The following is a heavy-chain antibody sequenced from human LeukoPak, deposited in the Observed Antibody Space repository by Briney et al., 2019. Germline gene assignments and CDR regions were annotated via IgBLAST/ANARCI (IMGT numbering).Heavy chain of an antibody. Sequence: GASVKVSCKASGYTFSGYYMHWVRQAPGQGLEWMGWINPNSGGTNYAQKFQGWVTMTRDTSISTAYMELSRLRSDDTAVYYCAREYSSFYNWFDPWGQGTLVTVSS. D-gene: IGHD6-6*01. CDR2: INPNSGGT. J-gene: IGHJ5*02. V-gene: IGHV1-2*04. CDR3: AREYSSFYNWFDP. CDR1: GYTFSGYY.